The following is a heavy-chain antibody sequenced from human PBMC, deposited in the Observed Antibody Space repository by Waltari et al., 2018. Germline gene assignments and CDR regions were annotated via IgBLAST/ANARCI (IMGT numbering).Heavy chain of an antibody. V-gene: IGHV4-34*01. CDR3: ARVLSPVRGAAVDY. J-gene: IGHJ4*02. CDR2: INHTGST. Sequence: QVQLQHWGAGLLKPSETLSLTCAVYGGPFSGYYWSWIRQPPGKGLEWIGEINHTGSTNYNPSLMSRVTMSVDTSKTQFSLKLNSVTAADTAVYYCARVLSPVRGAAVDYWGQGTLVTVSS. CDR1: GGPFSGYY. D-gene: IGHD3-10*01.